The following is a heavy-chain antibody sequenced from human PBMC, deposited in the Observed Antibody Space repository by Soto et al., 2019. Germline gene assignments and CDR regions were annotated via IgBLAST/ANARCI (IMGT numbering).Heavy chain of an antibody. CDR3: ARGIEGWYQGRYYYGMDV. J-gene: IGHJ6*02. Sequence: SETLSLTCAVSGGSISSGGYSWSWVRQPPGKGLEWIGGINHNRSANYSPSLKTRITMSIDKSKNQFSLKLTSVTAADTAVYYCARGIEGWYQGRYYYGMDVWGQGTTVTVSS. CDR2: INHNRSA. D-gene: IGHD6-19*01. V-gene: IGHV4-30-2*01. CDR1: GGSISSGGYS.